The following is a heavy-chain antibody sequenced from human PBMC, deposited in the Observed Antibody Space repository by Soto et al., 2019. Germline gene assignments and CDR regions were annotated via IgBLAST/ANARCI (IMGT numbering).Heavy chain of an antibody. V-gene: IGHV3-53*01. Sequence: GGSLRLSCAASGLNVNTNYMTWVRQAPGKGLERLTIIHGGGNKFYSDSVKGRFTISRDTSKGTVYLQMSSLTVDDTAVYYCASGPTLAARLGWNYFDPWGQGTLVTVSS. CDR2: IHGGGNK. D-gene: IGHD6-6*01. J-gene: IGHJ5*02. CDR3: ASGPTLAARLGWNYFDP. CDR1: GLNVNTNY.